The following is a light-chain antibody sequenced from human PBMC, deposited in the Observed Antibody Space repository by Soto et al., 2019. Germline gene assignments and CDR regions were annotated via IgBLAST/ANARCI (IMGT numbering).Light chain of an antibody. CDR1: QSVSSN. CDR3: QQYNNWPFT. V-gene: IGKV3-15*01. J-gene: IGKJ4*01. Sequence: EIVMTQSPATLSVSPGERATLSCRASQSVSSNLAYYQQKPGQAPRLLIYGASTRATGIPARFSGSGSGTEFTLTISSLQSEDFAVYYCQQYNNWPFTFGGGTKVEFK. CDR2: GAS.